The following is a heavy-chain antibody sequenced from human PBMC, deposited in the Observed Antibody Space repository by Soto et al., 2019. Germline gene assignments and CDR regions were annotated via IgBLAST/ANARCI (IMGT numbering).Heavy chain of an antibody. CDR2: INHSGST. D-gene: IGHD2-15*01. CDR3: ASLYCSGGSCYTHPDY. V-gene: IGHV4-34*01. J-gene: IGHJ4*02. CDR1: GGSFSGYY. Sequence: SETLSLTCAVYGGSFSGYYWSWIRQPPGKGLEWIGEINHSGSTNYNPSLKSRVTISVDTSKNQFSLKLSSVTAADTAVYYCASLYCSGGSCYTHPDYWGQGTLVTVSS.